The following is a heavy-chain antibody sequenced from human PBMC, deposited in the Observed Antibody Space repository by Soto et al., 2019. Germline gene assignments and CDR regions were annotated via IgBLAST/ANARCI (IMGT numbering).Heavy chain of an antibody. Sequence: ASVKVSCKASGYTFTSYDINWVRQATGQGLEWMGWMNPNSGNTGYAQKFQGRVTMTRNTSISTAYMELSSLRSEDTAVYYCARVPLYFGVTTVDYWGQGTLVTAPQ. J-gene: IGHJ4*02. V-gene: IGHV1-8*01. CDR3: ARVPLYFGVTTVDY. CDR1: GYTFTSYD. CDR2: MNPNSGNT. D-gene: IGHD4-17*01.